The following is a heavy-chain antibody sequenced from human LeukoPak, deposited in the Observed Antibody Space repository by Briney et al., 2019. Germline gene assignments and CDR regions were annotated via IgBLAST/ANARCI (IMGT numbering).Heavy chain of an antibody. V-gene: IGHV1-2*02. J-gene: IGHJ4*02. D-gene: IGHD3-10*01. CDR2: INPNSGGT. Sequence: ASVTVSCKASGYTFTGYYMHWVRQAPGQGLQWMGWINPNSGGTNYAQKFQGRVTMTRDTSISTAYMELSRLRSDDTAVYYCARGGSGSYPFDYWGQGTLVTVSS. CDR3: ARGGSGSYPFDY. CDR1: GYTFTGYY.